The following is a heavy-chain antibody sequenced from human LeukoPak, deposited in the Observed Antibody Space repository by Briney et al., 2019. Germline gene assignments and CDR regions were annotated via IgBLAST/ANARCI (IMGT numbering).Heavy chain of an antibody. D-gene: IGHD2-15*01. CDR1: GFTFSTYA. J-gene: IGHJ4*02. CDR2: MSSGSRYI. V-gene: IGHV3-21*06. Sequence: GGSLRLSCTASGFTFSTYAMTWVRQAPGKGLEWISSMSSGSRYIYYADSVRGRFTISRDNTKNSLNLLMNNLRAEDTAIYYCARDRPTGASRVFVVQWGQGTPVTVSS. CDR3: ARDRPTGASRVFVVQ.